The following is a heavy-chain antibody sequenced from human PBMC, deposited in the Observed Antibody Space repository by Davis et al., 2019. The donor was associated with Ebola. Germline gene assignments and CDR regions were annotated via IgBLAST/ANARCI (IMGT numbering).Heavy chain of an antibody. CDR3: ATDIPTRPDKVDY. D-gene: IGHD6-6*01. CDR2: IKGKADGGTT. CDR1: GFTFSNAW. Sequence: GESLKISCAASGFTFSNAWMSWVRQAPGKGLEYIGRIKGKADGGTTDYAAPVKGRFTISRDDSENTLYLQMNTLKTEDTAVYYCATDIPTRPDKVDYWGQGTLVTVSS. J-gene: IGHJ4*02. V-gene: IGHV3-15*01.